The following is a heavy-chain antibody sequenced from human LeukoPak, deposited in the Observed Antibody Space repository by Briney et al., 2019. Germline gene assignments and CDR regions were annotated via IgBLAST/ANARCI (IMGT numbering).Heavy chain of an antibody. V-gene: IGHV4-59*01. CDR1: GGSISSYY. D-gene: IGHD3-16*02. Sequence: SETLSLTCTVSGGSISSYYWSWIRQPPGKGLEWIGYIYYTGSTNYNPSLKSRVTISVDTSKNQFSLKLSSVTAADTAVYYCARGLDWGSYPLFDYWGQGTLVTVSS. CDR2: IYYTGST. CDR3: ARGLDWGSYPLFDY. J-gene: IGHJ4*02.